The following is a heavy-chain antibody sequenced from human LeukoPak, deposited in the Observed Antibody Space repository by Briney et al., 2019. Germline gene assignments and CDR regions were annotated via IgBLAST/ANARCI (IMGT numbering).Heavy chain of an antibody. CDR1: GYSFTSYW. V-gene: IGHV5-51*01. CDR3: ARRYYYDSSGSTGMDY. CDR2: IYPGDSDT. J-gene: IGHJ4*02. D-gene: IGHD3-22*01. Sequence: GESLKISCKGSGYSFTSYWIGWVRQMPGKGLEWVGIIYPGDSDTRYSPSFQGQVTISADKSISTAYLQWSSLKASDTAMYYCARRYYYDSSGSTGMDYWGQGTLVTVSS.